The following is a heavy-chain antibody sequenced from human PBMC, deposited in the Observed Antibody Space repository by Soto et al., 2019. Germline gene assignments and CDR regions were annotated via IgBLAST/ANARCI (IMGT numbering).Heavy chain of an antibody. Sequence: SETLSLTCTVSGGSISSSSYYWGWIRQPPGKGLEWIGSIYYSGSTYYNPSLKSRVTISVDTSKNQFSLKLSSVTAADTAVYYCARHEGTVVVAAAMGSFDPWGQGTLVTVSS. CDR1: GGSISSSSYY. CDR2: IYYSGST. D-gene: IGHD2-15*01. J-gene: IGHJ5*02. V-gene: IGHV4-39*01. CDR3: ARHEGTVVVAAAMGSFDP.